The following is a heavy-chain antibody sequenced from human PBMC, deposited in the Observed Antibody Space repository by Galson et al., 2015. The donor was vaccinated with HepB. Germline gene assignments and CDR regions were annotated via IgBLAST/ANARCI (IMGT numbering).Heavy chain of an antibody. J-gene: IGHJ3*02. Sequence: SVKVSCKASGYTFTSYGISWVRQAPGQGLEWMGWISAYNGNTNYAQKLQGRVTMTTNTSTSTAYMELRSLRSDDTAVYYCARDRDIVVVPAAMGDAFDIWGQGTMVTVSS. CDR1: GYTFTSYG. CDR3: ARDRDIVVVPAAMGDAFDI. D-gene: IGHD2-2*01. CDR2: ISAYNGNT. V-gene: IGHV1-18*01.